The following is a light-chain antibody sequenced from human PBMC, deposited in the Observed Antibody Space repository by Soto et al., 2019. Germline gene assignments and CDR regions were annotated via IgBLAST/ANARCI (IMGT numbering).Light chain of an antibody. V-gene: IGKV1-5*03. J-gene: IGKJ1*01. CDR3: QHYNSYSEA. CDR2: KAS. Sequence: DIHMTQSPSTLSASVGDRVTITCRASQTISSWLALYQQKPGKAPKLLIYKASTLKSGVPSRFSGSGSGTEFTLTISSLQPDDFATYYCQHYNSYSEAFGHGTKVDIK. CDR1: QTISSW.